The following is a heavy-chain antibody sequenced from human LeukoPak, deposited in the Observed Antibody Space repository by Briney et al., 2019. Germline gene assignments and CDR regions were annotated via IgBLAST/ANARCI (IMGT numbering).Heavy chain of an antibody. V-gene: IGHV1-18*01. CDR3: ARVEGREAFDI. CDR2: ISTYNGNT. J-gene: IGHJ3*02. D-gene: IGHD1-26*01. Sequence: GASAKVSCKASGYTFTRYTITWVRQAPGQGPEWMGRISTYNGNTNYAQKLQGRVTMTTDTSTSTAYMELRSLRSDDTAVYYCARVEGREAFDIWGQGTMVTVSS. CDR1: GYTFTRYT.